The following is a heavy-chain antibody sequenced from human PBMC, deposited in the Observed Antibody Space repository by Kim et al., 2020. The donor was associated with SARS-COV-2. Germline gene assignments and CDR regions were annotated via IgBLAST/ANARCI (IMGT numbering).Heavy chain of an antibody. J-gene: IGHJ6*02. Sequence: GGSLRLSCAASGFTFSSYGMHWVRQALGKGLEWVAVIWYDGSNKYYADSVKGRFTISRDNSKNTLYLQMNSLRAEDTAVYYCAREVLNNFDWFHYGMDVWGQGTTVTVSS. D-gene: IGHD3-9*01. V-gene: IGHV3-33*01. CDR2: IWYDGSNK. CDR3: AREVLNNFDWFHYGMDV. CDR1: GFTFSSYG.